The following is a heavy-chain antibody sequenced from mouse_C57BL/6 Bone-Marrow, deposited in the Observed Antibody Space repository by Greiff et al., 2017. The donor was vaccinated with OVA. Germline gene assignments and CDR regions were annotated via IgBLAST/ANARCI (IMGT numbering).Heavy chain of an antibody. J-gene: IGHJ2*01. CDR1: GFTFSDYY. CDR3: ARHSPYYFDY. D-gene: IGHD6-1*01. V-gene: IGHV5-12*01. Sequence: EVKLMESGGGLVQPGGSLKLSCAASGFTFSDYYMYWVRQTPEKRLEWVAYISNGGGSTYYPDTVKGRFTISRDNAKNTLYMQMSRLKSEATAMYYCARHSPYYFDYWGQGTTLTVSS. CDR2: ISNGGGST.